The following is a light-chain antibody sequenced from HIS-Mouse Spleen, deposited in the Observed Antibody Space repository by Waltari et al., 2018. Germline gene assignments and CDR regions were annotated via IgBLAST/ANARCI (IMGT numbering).Light chain of an antibody. CDR3: QQFNSYPIP. J-gene: IGKJ5*01. V-gene: IGKV1-13*02. CDR2: DAY. CDR1: QGISSA. Sequence: AIQLTQSPSSLSASAGDRVTITCRASQGISSALAWYQQKPGKAPKLLIYDAYSWESGVPSRFSGSGSGTDFTLTISCLQPEDFATYYCQQFNSYPIPLGQGTRLAIK.